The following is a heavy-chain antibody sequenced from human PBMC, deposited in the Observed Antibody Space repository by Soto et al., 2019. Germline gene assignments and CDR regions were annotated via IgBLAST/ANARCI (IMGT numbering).Heavy chain of an antibody. D-gene: IGHD3-3*01. V-gene: IGHV1-18*01. CDR2: ISAYNGNT. Sequence: GASVKVSCKASGYTFTSYGISWVRQAPGQGLEWMGWISAYNGNTNYAQKLQGRVTMTTDTSTSTAYMELRSLRSDDTAVYYCASSYYDFWSGYYCLDPWGQGTLVTVSS. J-gene: IGHJ5*02. CDR3: ASSYYDFWSGYYCLDP. CDR1: GYTFTSYG.